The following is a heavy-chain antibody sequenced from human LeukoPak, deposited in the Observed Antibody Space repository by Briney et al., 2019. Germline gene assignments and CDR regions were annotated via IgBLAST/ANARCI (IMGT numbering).Heavy chain of an antibody. CDR1: GFTFSGYS. CDR3: AREGNSSGWYGVYYYYMDV. V-gene: IGHV3-48*01. CDR2: ISSRGTTI. Sequence: GGSLRLSCAASGFTFSGYSMNWVRQAPGKGLEWVSYISSRGTTIYYADSVKGRFTISRDNSKNTLYLQMNSLRAEDTAVYYCAREGNSSGWYGVYYYYMDVWGKGTTVTVSS. J-gene: IGHJ6*03. D-gene: IGHD6-19*01.